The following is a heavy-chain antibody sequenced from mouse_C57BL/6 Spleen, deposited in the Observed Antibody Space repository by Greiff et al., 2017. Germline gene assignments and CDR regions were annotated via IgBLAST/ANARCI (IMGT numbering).Heavy chain of an antibody. J-gene: IGHJ3*01. V-gene: IGHV1-69*01. CDR2: IDPSDSYT. CDR3: ARSDTYGNSLAY. D-gene: IGHD2-10*02. Sequence: QVQLQQPGAELVMPGASVKLSCKASGYTFTSYWMHWVKQRPGQGLEWIGEIDPSDSYTNYNQKFKGKSTLTVDKSSSTAYMQLSSLTSEDSAVYYCARSDTYGNSLAYWGQGTLVTVSA. CDR1: GYTFTSYW.